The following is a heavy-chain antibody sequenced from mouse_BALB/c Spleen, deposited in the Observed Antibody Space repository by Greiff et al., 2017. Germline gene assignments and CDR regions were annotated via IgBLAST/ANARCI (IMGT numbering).Heavy chain of an antibody. CDR3: ARDEGYYGSFDY. CDR1: GFTFSSFG. V-gene: IGHV5-17*02. Sequence: EVQLVESGGGLVQPGGSRKLSCAASGFTFSSFGMHWVRQAPEKGLEWVAHISSGSSTIYYADTVKGRFTISRDNPKNTLFLQMTSLRSEDTAMYYCARDEGYYGSFDYWGQGTTLTVSS. D-gene: IGHD1-2*01. J-gene: IGHJ2*01. CDR2: ISSGSSTI.